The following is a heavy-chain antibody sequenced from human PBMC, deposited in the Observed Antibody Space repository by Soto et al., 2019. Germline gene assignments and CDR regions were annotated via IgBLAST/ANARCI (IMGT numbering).Heavy chain of an antibody. CDR2: IYYTGNT. D-gene: IGHD3-3*01. J-gene: IGHJ4*02. Sequence: QVQLQESGPGLVKPSQTLSLTCTVSGGSVSSGSYYWSWIRQHPGRGLVWIGYIYYTGNTYYNPSLKSRLAISVDTSKNHFSLKLTSVTAADTAVYYCARDPRSAHYHDHWGQGTLVTVSS. CDR3: ARDPRSAHYHDH. CDR1: GGSVSSGSYY. V-gene: IGHV4-31*03.